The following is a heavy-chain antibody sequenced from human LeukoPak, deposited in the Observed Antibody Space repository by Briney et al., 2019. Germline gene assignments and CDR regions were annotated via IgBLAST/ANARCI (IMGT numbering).Heavy chain of an antibody. V-gene: IGHV1-2*02. CDR2: INPNSGGT. J-gene: IGHJ4*02. D-gene: IGHD1-26*01. CDR1: GYTFTGYY. Sequence: ASVKFSCKASGYTFTGYYMHWVRQAPGQGLEWMGWINPNSGGTNYAQKFQGRVTMTRDTSISTAYMELSRLRSDDTAVYYCAGRGDSGSYAGFDYWGQGTLVTVSS. CDR3: AGRGDSGSYAGFDY.